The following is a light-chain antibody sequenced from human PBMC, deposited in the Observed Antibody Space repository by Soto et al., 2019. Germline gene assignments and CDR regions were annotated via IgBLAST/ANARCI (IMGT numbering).Light chain of an antibody. V-gene: IGLV2-11*01. CDR3: CSYASSSTLGV. CDR1: SSDVGGYNY. CDR2: DVS. Sequence: QSVLTQPRSVSGSPGQSVTISCTGTSSDVGGYNYVSWYQQHPNKAPKLMISDVSRRPSGVPDRFSGSKSGNTASLTISGLQAEDEADYYCCSYASSSTLGVFGTGTKVTVL. J-gene: IGLJ1*01.